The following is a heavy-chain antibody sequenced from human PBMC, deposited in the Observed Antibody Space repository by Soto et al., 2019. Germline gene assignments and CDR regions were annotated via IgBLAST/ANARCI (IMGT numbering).Heavy chain of an antibody. V-gene: IGHV1-69*13. D-gene: IGHD3-10*01. CDR2: IIPIFGTA. CDR1: GSTFSSNA. Sequence: ESAVMPCWKASGSTFSSNAMSWVRQAPGQGLDLMGCIIPIFGTANYAQKFQGRVTITADESTRTSYMELIILRPEDTAVYYCARTNTPIIAATGIGSFYPW. J-gene: IGHJ5*02. CDR3: ARTNTPIIAATGIGSFYP.